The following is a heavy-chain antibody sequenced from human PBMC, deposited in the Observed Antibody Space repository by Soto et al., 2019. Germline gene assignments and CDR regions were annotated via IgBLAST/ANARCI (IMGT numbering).Heavy chain of an antibody. J-gene: IGHJ4*02. Sequence: PGGSLRLSCAASGFTFSSYAMNWVRQAPGKGLEWVSVISGSDGSTYYADSVKGRFTISRDNSKNTLNLQMNSLRAEDTAVYYFTRRSSRWYFDYWGQGTLVNVSS. D-gene: IGHD6-13*01. CDR1: GFTFSSYA. CDR2: ISGSDGST. CDR3: TRRSSRWYFDY. V-gene: IGHV3-23*01.